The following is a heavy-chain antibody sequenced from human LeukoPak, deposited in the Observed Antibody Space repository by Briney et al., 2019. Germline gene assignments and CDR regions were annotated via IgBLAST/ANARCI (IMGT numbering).Heavy chain of an antibody. CDR3: AKEEPNDYDFWSGFAGNSKFKWFDP. CDR1: GFTFSSYA. J-gene: IGHJ5*02. CDR2: ISGSGGST. Sequence: PGGSLRLSCAASGFTFSSYAMSWVRQAPGKGLEWVSAISGSGGSTYYADSVKGRFTISRDNSKNTLYLQMNSLRAEDTAVYYCAKEEPNDYDFWSGFAGNSKFKWFDPWGQGTLVTVSS. V-gene: IGHV3-23*01. D-gene: IGHD3-3*01.